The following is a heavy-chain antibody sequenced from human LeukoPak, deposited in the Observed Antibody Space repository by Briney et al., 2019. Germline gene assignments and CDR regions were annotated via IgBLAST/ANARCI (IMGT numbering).Heavy chain of an antibody. V-gene: IGHV1-18*01. J-gene: IGHJ6*03. D-gene: IGHD2-8*01. CDR3: ARDLFGVGYYYYYYMDV. CDR1: GYTFTSYG. CDR2: ISAYNGNT. Sequence: ASVKVSCKASGYTFTSYGISWVRHAPGQGLEWMGWISAYNGNTNYAQKLQGRVTMTTDTSTSTAYMELRSLRSDDTAVYYCARDLFGVGYYYYYYMDVWGKGTTVTVSS.